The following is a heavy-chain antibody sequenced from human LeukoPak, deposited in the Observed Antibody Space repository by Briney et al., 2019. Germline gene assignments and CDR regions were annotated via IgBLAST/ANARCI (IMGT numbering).Heavy chain of an antibody. J-gene: IGHJ4*02. V-gene: IGHV4-39*07. Sequence: SETLSLTCTVSGDSISSSNNYWGWIRQPPGKRLEWIGNFYYSGKTYYNPTLKSRVTISVDTSKNQFSLMLSSVTAAGTAVYYCARLRVRGYGYGPWEGPTWLDYWGQGTLVTVSS. CDR2: FYYSGKT. CDR3: ARLRVRGYGYGPWEGPTWLDY. CDR1: GDSISSSNNY. D-gene: IGHD5-18*01.